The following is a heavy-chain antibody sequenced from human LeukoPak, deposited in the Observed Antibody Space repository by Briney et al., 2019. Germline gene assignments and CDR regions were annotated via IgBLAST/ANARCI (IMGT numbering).Heavy chain of an antibody. CDR1: GFTFSNYA. CDR2: VSFNGGST. J-gene: IGHJ4*02. V-gene: IGHV3-64D*09. Sequence: GGSLRLSCSASGFTFSNYAMHWVRQAPGKGLEYVATVSFNGGSTYYADSLKGRFTISRDNSKNTLHLQMSSLRAEDTAEYYCVKAGTNPYYFDYWGQGTLVTVSS. D-gene: IGHD1-14*01. CDR3: VKAGTNPYYFDY.